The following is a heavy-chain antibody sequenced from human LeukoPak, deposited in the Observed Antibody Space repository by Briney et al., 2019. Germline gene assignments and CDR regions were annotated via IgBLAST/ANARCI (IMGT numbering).Heavy chain of an antibody. CDR1: EFTFSSYS. D-gene: IGHD6-13*01. J-gene: IGHJ4*02. CDR3: AKAVGRISWSFDY. V-gene: IGHV3-21*01. CDR2: ISSSSNI. Sequence: PGGSLRLSCAASEFTFSSYSMNWVRQAPGKGLEWVSSISSSSNIYYADSVKGRFAVSRDNAKNELYLQMNSLRAEDTAVYYCAKAVGRISWSFDYWGQGALVTVSS.